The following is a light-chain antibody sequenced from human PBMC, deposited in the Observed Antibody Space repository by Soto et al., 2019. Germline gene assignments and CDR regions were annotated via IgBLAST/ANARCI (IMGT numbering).Light chain of an antibody. CDR1: SSDVGGYNY. Sequence: QSALTQPASVSGSPGQSITISCTGTSSDVGGYNYVSWYQQHPGKAPKLMIYDVSNRPSEVSNRFSGSKSGNTASLTISGRQAEDEADYYCSSYTSSSTLVFGGGTKLTVL. CDR2: DVS. CDR3: SSYTSSSTLV. V-gene: IGLV2-14*01. J-gene: IGLJ2*01.